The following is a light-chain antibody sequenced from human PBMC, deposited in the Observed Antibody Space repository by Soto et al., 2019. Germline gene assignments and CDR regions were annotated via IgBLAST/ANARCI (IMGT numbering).Light chain of an antibody. J-gene: IGKJ1*01. V-gene: IGKV1-5*01. CDR3: QQYNSYSPA. Sequence: DVRMTQSAATLSASEGDRVTITCRASQSISSCLAWYQQRPGKAPKLLIYDASSLQSGVPSRFSGSGSGTEFTLTISSLQPDDFATYYCQQYNSYSPAFGQGTKVDI. CDR1: QSISSC. CDR2: DAS.